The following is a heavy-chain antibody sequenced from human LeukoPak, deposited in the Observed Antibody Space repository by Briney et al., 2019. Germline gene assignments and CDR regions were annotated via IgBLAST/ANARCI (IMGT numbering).Heavy chain of an antibody. V-gene: IGHV3-48*03. D-gene: IGHD4-17*01. J-gene: IGHJ3*01. CDR1: GFTFSRYE. CDR2: PSSSGRTI. CDR3: VRQMVITTVTTAFDV. Sequence: GGSLRLSCEASGFTFSRYEVNFVREARGKGVEWVSFPSSSGRTITYADSVKGRFVISRDNVNSSLYLQMNSLRVEDTAIYYCVRQMVITTVTTAFDVWGQGTMVTVTS.